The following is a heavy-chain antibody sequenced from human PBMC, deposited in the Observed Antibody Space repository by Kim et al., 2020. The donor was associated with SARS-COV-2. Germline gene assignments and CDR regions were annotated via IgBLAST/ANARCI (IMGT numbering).Heavy chain of an antibody. J-gene: IGHJ4*02. V-gene: IGHV1-46*01. CDR2: ISPSGGST. CDR1: GDTFTRNF. CDR3: ATDKASSSINYVLRD. D-gene: IGHD6-13*01. Sequence: ASVKVSCKASGDTFTRNFMQWVRQAPGQGLEWMGVISPSGGSTNYAQKFQGRVTMTRDTSTNTVYMELSSLRPEDTAVYYCATDKASSSINYVLRDWGQGTLVTVSS.